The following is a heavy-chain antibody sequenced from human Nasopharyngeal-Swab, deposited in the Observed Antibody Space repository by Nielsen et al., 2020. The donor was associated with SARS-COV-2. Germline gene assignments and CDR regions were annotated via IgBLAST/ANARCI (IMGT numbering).Heavy chain of an antibody. Sequence: GGSLRLSCAASGVSGFTFSNYAMNWVRQAPGKGLGWVSGISGSGGTIYYVDSVKGRFTISRDNSRNSLYLHMSNLRAEDTAIYYCAKGYSSGWVPYEYWGQGTLVTVSS. D-gene: IGHD6-19*01. V-gene: IGHV3-23*01. CDR3: AKGYSSGWVPYEY. CDR1: GVSGFTFSNYA. CDR2: ISGSGGTI. J-gene: IGHJ4*02.